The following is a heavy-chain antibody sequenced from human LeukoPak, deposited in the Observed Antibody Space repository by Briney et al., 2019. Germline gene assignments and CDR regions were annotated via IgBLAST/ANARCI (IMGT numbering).Heavy chain of an antibody. CDR3: ARDEAGATAY. D-gene: IGHD1-26*01. J-gene: IGHJ4*02. CDR2: ISSSSYI. CDR1: GFTFSSYS. Sequence: GGSLRLSCAASGFTFSSYSMNWVRQAPGKGLEWVSSISSSSYIYYADSVKGRFTISIDNAKNSLYLQMNSLRAEDTAVYYCARDEAGATAYWGQGTLVTVSS. V-gene: IGHV3-21*01.